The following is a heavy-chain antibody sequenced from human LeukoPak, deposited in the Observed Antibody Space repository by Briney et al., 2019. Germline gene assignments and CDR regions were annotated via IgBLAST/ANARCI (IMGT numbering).Heavy chain of an antibody. J-gene: IGHJ4*02. CDR1: GFTFSTYS. Sequence: GGSLRRSCAASGFTFSTYSMHWVRQAPGKGLEWVSYISGSSSTIYYADSLKGRFTISRDNAKSSLYLQMNSLRDEDTAVYYCARDKYSTIDYWGQGTLVTVST. V-gene: IGHV3-48*02. CDR2: ISGSSSTI. D-gene: IGHD6-6*01. CDR3: ARDKYSTIDY.